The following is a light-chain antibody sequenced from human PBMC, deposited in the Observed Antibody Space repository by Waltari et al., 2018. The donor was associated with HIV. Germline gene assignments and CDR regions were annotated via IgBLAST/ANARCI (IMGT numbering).Light chain of an antibody. V-gene: IGLV2-14*01. J-gene: IGLJ2*01. CDR2: EVT. CDR3: SSYTRRGTVV. CDR1: SSDIGSYDY. Sequence: QSALTQPASVSGSPGQSVVLPCTGSSSDIGSYDYFSWYHQYPGQAPKVLIYEVTSRPSGTASRFSGSKSATEAFLASSKLQTDDEADYFCSSYTRRGTVVFGGGTRLTVL.